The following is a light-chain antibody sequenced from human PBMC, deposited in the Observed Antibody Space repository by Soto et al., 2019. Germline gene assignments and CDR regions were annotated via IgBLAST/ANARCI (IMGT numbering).Light chain of an antibody. J-gene: IGKJ5*01. Sequence: EIAMTQSPATLSVSPGEKASLSCRASQSAGNFLAWYQQKPGQAPRLLIYYISTRATGIPARFSGSGSGTEFTLTINSLQSEDSAVYYCQQHNQWPITFGQGTRLEIK. CDR1: QSAGNF. CDR3: QQHNQWPIT. V-gene: IGKV3D-15*01. CDR2: YIS.